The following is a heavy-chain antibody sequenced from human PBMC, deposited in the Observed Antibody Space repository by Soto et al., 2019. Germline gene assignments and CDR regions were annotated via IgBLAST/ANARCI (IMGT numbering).Heavy chain of an antibody. CDR3: ARDHPHSYGVYYFDY. CDR1: GGSISSYY. Sequence: SETLSLTCTVSGGSISSYYWSWIRQPPGKGLEWIGYIYYSGSTNYNPSLQSRVTISVDTSKNQVSLKLNSVTAADTAVYYCARDHPHSYGVYYFDYWGQGTPVTVSS. J-gene: IGHJ4*02. V-gene: IGHV4-59*12. CDR2: IYYSGST. D-gene: IGHD5-18*01.